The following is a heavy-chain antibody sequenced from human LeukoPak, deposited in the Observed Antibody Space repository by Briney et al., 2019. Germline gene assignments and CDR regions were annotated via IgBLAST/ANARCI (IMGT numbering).Heavy chain of an antibody. D-gene: IGHD1-7*01. Sequence: ASVKLSCKASGYSFISYFIHWVRQAHGQGLEWMGIINPSGGSASYAQKFQGRVTMTRDMSTSTVYMELSSLRSDDTAVYYCARAKENYHAHYFDYWGQGTLVTVSS. CDR2: INPSGGSA. V-gene: IGHV1-46*01. CDR3: ARAKENYHAHYFDY. J-gene: IGHJ4*02. CDR1: GYSFISYF.